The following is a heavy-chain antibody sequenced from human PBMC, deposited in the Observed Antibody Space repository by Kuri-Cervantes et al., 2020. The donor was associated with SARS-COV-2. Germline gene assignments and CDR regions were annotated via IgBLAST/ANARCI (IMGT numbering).Heavy chain of an antibody. V-gene: IGHV3-30-3*01. CDR1: GFTFSSYA. D-gene: IGHD3-3*01. Sequence: LSLTCAASGFTFSSYAMHWVRQAPGKGLEWVAVISYDGSNKYYADSVKGRFTISRDNSKNSLYLQMNSLRAEDTAVYYCASQIGIFWNWGQGTLVTVSS. J-gene: IGHJ1*01. CDR3: ASQIGIFWN. CDR2: ISYDGSNK.